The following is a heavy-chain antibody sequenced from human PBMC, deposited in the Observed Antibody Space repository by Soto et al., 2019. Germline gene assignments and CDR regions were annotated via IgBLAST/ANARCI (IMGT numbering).Heavy chain of an antibody. Sequence: ASVKVSCKSSGYTFTGYYMHWVRQAPGQGLEWMGWINPNSGGKNYAQKFQGWVTMTRDTSISTAYMELSRLRSDDTAVYYCARDIAAGSNFDYRGQGTLVTVSS. D-gene: IGHD6-13*01. CDR3: ARDIAAGSNFDY. CDR1: GYTFTGYY. J-gene: IGHJ4*02. V-gene: IGHV1-2*04. CDR2: INPNSGGK.